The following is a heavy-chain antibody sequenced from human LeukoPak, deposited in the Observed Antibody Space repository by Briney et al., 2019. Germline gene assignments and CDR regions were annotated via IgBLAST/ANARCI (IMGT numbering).Heavy chain of an antibody. Sequence: GGSLRLSCAASGFIFSNYGMNWVRQAPGKGLEWVAAISASGSATSYADSVRGRFTISRDNSKSTTYLQMNSLRAEDTAVYYCARGSGYFLDFDYWGQGTLVTVSA. V-gene: IGHV3-23*01. CDR3: ARGSGYFLDFDY. CDR2: ISASGSAT. CDR1: GFIFSNYG. D-gene: IGHD3-22*01. J-gene: IGHJ4*02.